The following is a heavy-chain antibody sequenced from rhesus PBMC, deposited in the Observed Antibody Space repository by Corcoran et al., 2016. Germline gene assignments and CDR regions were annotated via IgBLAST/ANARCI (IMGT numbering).Heavy chain of an antibody. CDR1: GFTFRDYS. CDR2: ISKGGGST. V-gene: IGHV3-178*01. D-gene: IGHD3-9*01. J-gene: IGHJ4*01. CDR3: ARVGGMNSPAY. Sequence: EVQLVESGGGLAQPGGSLRLSCAASGFTFRDYSMDWFLTASGKGLVWVSRISKGGGSTGYADAVKGRFTISRENAKNTLYLQMNSLRAEDKAVYYCARVGGMNSPAYWGQGVLVTVSS.